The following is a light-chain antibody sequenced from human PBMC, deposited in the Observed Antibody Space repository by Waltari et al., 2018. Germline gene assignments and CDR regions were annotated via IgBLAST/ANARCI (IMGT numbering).Light chain of an antibody. Sequence: QSALTQPASVSGSPGQSITISCTGTNSDIGYYNYISWYQHHPGKAPKLIIYDLNNWPSGISNRFSGSKSGNTASLTISVLQAEDEADYYCSSYTRATTLPRVFGGGTKLTVL. CDR2: DLN. V-gene: IGLV2-14*01. CDR1: NSDIGYYNY. CDR3: SSYTRATTLPRV. J-gene: IGLJ3*02.